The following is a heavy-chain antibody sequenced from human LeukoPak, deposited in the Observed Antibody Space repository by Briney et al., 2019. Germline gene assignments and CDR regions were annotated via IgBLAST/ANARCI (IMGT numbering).Heavy chain of an antibody. D-gene: IGHD4-17*01. Sequence: PGRSLRLSCAASGFTFSSYGMHWVRQAPGKGLEWVAVIWYDGSNKYYADSVKGRFTTSRDNSKNTLYLQMNSPRAEDTAVYYCAKEKGYSDPAYYFDYWGQGTLVTVSS. J-gene: IGHJ4*02. CDR2: IWYDGSNK. CDR3: AKEKGYSDPAYYFDY. CDR1: GFTFSSYG. V-gene: IGHV3-33*06.